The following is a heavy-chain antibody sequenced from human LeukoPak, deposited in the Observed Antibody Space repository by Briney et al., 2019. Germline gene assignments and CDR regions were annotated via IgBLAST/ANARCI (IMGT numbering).Heavy chain of an antibody. Sequence: GESLQISCKGSGYSFTSYWIGWVRQMPGKGLEWMGIIYPGDSGTRYSPSFQGQVTISADKSISTAYLQWSSLKASDTAMYYCARRGYCSSTSCYKDYWGQGTLVTVSS. J-gene: IGHJ4*02. D-gene: IGHD2-2*02. CDR2: IYPGDSGT. CDR3: ARRGYCSSTSCYKDY. V-gene: IGHV5-51*01. CDR1: GYSFTSYW.